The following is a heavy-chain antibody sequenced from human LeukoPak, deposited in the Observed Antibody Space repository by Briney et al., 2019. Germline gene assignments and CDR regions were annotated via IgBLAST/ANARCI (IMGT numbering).Heavy chain of an antibody. CDR2: ISWDGGST. V-gene: IGHV3-43*01. CDR3: AKDDVPYYDILTGYPGGS. D-gene: IGHD3-9*01. Sequence: GGSLRLSCAASGFTFDDYTMHWVRQAPGKGLEWVSLISWDGGSTYYADSVKGRFTISRDNSKNTLYLQMNSLRAEDTAVYYCAKDDVPYYDILTGYPGGSWGQGTLVTVSS. J-gene: IGHJ5*02. CDR1: GFTFDDYT.